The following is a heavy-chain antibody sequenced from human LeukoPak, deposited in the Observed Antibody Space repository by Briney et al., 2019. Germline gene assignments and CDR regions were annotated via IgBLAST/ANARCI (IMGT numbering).Heavy chain of an antibody. V-gene: IGHV1-69*13. D-gene: IGHD5-18*01. CDR2: IIPIFGTA. CDR3: ARADVDTALFDY. Sequence: GASVKVSCKASGGTFSSYAISWVRQAPGQGLEWMGGIIPIFGTANYAQKFQGRVTIIADESTSTAYMELSSLRSEDTAVYYCARADVDTALFDYWGQGTLVTVSS. J-gene: IGHJ4*02. CDR1: GGTFSSYA.